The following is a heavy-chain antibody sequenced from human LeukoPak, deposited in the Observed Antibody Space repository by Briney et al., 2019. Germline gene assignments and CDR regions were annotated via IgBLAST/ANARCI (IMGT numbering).Heavy chain of an antibody. V-gene: IGHV1-24*01. D-gene: IGHD3-22*01. CDR3: ARASTMKTYYYDSSGYSDAFDI. CDR2: FDPEHGET. Sequence: ASVKVSCKVSGYTLTELSMHWVRQAPGKGLEWMGGFDPEHGETVYAQKFQGRVTMTRDMSTSTVYMELSSLRSEDTAVYYCARASTMKTYYYDSSGYSDAFDIWGQGTMVTVSS. CDR1: GYTLTELS. J-gene: IGHJ3*02.